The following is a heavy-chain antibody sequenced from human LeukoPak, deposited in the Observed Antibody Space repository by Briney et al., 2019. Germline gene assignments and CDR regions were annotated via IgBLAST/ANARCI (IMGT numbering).Heavy chain of an antibody. Sequence: SETLSLTCAVYGGSFSGYYGSCIRQPPGKRLEWSWEINHSVSTNYNPSLKSRVTISVDTSKNQSSLKLSSVTAGATAVYYCARGSEDIVVVPAATLTGVAYFQHWGRGPLVTVSS. D-gene: IGHD2-2*01. J-gene: IGHJ1*01. CDR3: ARGSEDIVVVPAATLTGVAYFQH. V-gene: IGHV4-34*01. CDR1: GGSFSGYY. CDR2: INHSVST.